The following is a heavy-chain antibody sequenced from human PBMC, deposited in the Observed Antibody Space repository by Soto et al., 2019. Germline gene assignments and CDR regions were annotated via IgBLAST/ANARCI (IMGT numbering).Heavy chain of an antibody. CDR2: INQDGGEK. J-gene: IGHJ3*02. D-gene: IGHD3-16*01. Sequence: GGSLRLSCAASGFTFSSCWMSWVRQASGKGLGWVADINQDGGEKYYVDSVKGRFTISRDNAKNSLYLQMNSLRAEDTAVYFCARVQPTIGGAFDIWGQGTMVTVSS. CDR3: ARVQPTIGGAFDI. CDR1: GFTFSSCW. V-gene: IGHV3-7*01.